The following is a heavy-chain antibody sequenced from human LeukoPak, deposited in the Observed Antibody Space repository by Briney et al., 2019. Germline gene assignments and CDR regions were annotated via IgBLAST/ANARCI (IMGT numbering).Heavy chain of an antibody. CDR3: ARDLREYDSSGYYYDY. J-gene: IGHJ4*02. CDR1: GVTVSTNS. CDR2: VFSGGGT. Sequence: GGSLRLSCAASGVTVSTNSMSWVRQAPGKGLEWVSVVFSGGGTYYADSVKGRFTISRDTSKNTLFLQMTSLRAEDTAVYYCARDLREYDSSGYYYDYWGQGTLVTVSS. D-gene: IGHD3-22*01. V-gene: IGHV3-53*01.